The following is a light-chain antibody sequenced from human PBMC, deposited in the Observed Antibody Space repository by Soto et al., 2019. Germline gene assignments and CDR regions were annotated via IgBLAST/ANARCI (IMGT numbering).Light chain of an antibody. Sequence: ETMITQSPYTVSVSLGERATLSCRASQSLRSSLAWYQQKPGQAPRLLIYDASTRATGIPARFSGSGSGTDFTLTISSLEPEDFGVYYCQQYDRSSFIFGPGTKVDIK. CDR2: DAS. J-gene: IGKJ3*01. CDR3: QQYDRSSFI. CDR1: QSLRSS. V-gene: IGKV3-15*01.